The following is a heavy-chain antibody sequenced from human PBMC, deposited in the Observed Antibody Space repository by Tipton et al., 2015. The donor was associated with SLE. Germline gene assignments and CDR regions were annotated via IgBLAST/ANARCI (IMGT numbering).Heavy chain of an antibody. CDR3: ARHSGSPYYFDF. D-gene: IGHD1-26*01. V-gene: IGHV4-59*08. J-gene: IGHJ4*02. CDR2: IYYTGST. CDR1: GASISSHY. Sequence: GASISSHYWNWIRQPPGKGLEWIGYIYYTGSTHYNPSLESRVTLSVDTSKNQFSLNLASVTAADTAIYYCARHSGSPYYFDFWGQGTLVTVPS.